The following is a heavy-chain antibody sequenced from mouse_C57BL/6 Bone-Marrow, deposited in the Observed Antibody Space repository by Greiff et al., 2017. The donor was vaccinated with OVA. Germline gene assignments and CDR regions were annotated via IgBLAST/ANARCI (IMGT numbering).Heavy chain of an antibody. J-gene: IGHJ4*01. CDR3: ARSSDAMDY. D-gene: IGHD1-1*01. V-gene: IGHV5-16*01. CDR2: INYDGSST. CDR1: GFTFSDYY. Sequence: EVKLVESEGGLVQPGSSMKLSCTASGFTFSDYYMAWVRQVPEKGLEWVANINYDGSSTYYLDSLKSRFIISRDNAKNILYLQMSSLKSEDTATYYCARSSDAMDYWGQGTSVTVSS.